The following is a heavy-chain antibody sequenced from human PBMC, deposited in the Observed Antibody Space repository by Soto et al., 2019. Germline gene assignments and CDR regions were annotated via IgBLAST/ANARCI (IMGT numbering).Heavy chain of an antibody. D-gene: IGHD3-22*01. CDR2: ISSHGDTT. J-gene: IGHJ4*02. V-gene: IGHV3-23*01. CDR1: GFLFSSYA. Sequence: EEQLLQSGGGVVQSGGSLRLSCEASGFLFSSYAMNWVRQAPGKGLEWVSSISSHGDTTYYAESVRGRFTISRDNSKNTLFLQMNSLRAEDTATYYCVRDGLDYYDTERLYFDKWGQGTLVTVSS. CDR3: VRDGLDYYDTERLYFDK.